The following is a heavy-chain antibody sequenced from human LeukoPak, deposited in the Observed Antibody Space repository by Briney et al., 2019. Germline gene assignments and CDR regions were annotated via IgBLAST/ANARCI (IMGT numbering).Heavy chain of an antibody. Sequence: PGGSLRLSCAASGFTFSSYAMSWVRQAPGKGLEWVSAISGSGGSTYYADSVKGRFTISRDNSKNTLYLQMNSLRAEDTAVYYCAKSPEVVVVAATHFQHWGQGTLVTVSS. V-gene: IGHV3-23*01. CDR1: GFTFSSYA. J-gene: IGHJ1*01. CDR2: ISGSGGST. CDR3: AKSPEVVVVAATHFQH. D-gene: IGHD2-15*01.